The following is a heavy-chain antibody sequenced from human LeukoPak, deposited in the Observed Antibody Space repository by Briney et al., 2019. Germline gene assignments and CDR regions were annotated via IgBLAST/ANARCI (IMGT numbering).Heavy chain of an antibody. CDR3: ATGGLYCSSTTCHESPFDY. CDR2: ISGRSNYI. Sequence: GGSLRLSCAASGFTFSSYTMNWVRQAPGKGLEWVSSISGRSNYIYYADSVKGRFTISRDNAKNSLYLQMNSLRAEDTAVYYCATGGLYCSSTTCHESPFDYWGQGTLVAVSS. V-gene: IGHV3-21*01. J-gene: IGHJ4*02. D-gene: IGHD2-2*01. CDR1: GFTFSSYT.